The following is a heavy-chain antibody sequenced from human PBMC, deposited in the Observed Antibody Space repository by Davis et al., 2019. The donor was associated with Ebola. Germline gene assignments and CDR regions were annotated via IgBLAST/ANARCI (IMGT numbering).Heavy chain of an antibody. CDR3: ARHSRLLYKTVYYYYYGMDV. CDR2: ISYDGSNK. J-gene: IGHJ6*02. CDR1: GFTFSSYG. V-gene: IGHV3-30*03. Sequence: PGGSLRLSCAASGFTFSSYGMHWVRQAPGKGLEWVAVISYDGSNKYYADSVKGRFTISRDNSKNTLYLQMNSLRAEDTAVYYCARHSRLLYKTVYYYYYGMDVWGQGTTVTVSS. D-gene: IGHD3-3*01.